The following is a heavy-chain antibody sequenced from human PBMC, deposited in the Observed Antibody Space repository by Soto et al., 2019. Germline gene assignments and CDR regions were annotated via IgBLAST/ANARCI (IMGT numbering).Heavy chain of an antibody. D-gene: IGHD3-3*01. J-gene: IGHJ4*02. CDR2: IYHNGAT. CDR1: DGSINSGGYS. CDR3: ARVHHFGVIED. Sequence: SETLSLTCAVSDGSINSGGYSWSWIRLPLGKGLEWIGYIYHNGATQYNPSLKSRVTISVDRSKNQFSLKLSSVTAADTAVYYCARVHHFGVIEDWGPGTLVTVSS. V-gene: IGHV4-30-2*01.